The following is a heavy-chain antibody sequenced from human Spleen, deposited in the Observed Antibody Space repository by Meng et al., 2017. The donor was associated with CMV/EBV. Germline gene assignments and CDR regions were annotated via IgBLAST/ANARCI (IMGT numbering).Heavy chain of an antibody. CDR2: INHSGST. V-gene: IGHV4-34*01. J-gene: IGHJ4*02. CDR1: GGSFSGYY. D-gene: IGHD2-2*02. Sequence: GSLRLSCAVYGGSFSGYYWSWIRQPPGKGLEWIGEINHSGSTNYNPSLKSRVTISVDTSKNQFSLQLSSVTAADTAVYYCARGRGIPAAIDFDYWGQGTLVTVSS. CDR3: ARGRGIPAAIDFDY.